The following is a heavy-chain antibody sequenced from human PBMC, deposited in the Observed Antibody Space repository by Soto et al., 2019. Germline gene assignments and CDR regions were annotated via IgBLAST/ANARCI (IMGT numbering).Heavy chain of an antibody. CDR2: ISGSGGST. Sequence: PGGSLRLSCAASGFTFSSYAMSWVRQAPGKGLEWVSAISGSGGSTYYADSVKGRFTISRDNSKNTLYLQMNSLRAEDTAVYYCANRGLEEWLPRSYFDYWGQGTLVTVSS. V-gene: IGHV3-23*01. CDR3: ANRGLEEWLPRSYFDY. CDR1: GFTFSSYA. J-gene: IGHJ4*02. D-gene: IGHD3-3*01.